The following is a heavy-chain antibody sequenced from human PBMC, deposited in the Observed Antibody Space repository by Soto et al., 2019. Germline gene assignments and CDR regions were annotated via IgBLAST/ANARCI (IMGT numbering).Heavy chain of an antibody. D-gene: IGHD6-13*01. Sequence: PGWSLRLSCASSVSTFISYAMHWVRQAPGKGLEWVAVISYDGSNKYYADSVKGRFTISRDNSKNTLYLQMNSLRAEDTAVYYCARGHSSSWYLGVWGQGTTVTVSS. CDR3: ARGHSSSWYLGV. J-gene: IGHJ6*02. CDR2: ISYDGSNK. V-gene: IGHV3-30-3*01. CDR1: VSTFISYA.